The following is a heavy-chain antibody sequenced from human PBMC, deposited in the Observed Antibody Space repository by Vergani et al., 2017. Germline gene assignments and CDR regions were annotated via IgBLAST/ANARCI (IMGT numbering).Heavy chain of an antibody. V-gene: IGHV5-51*01. Sequence: EVQLVQSGAEVKKPGESLKISCKGSGYSFTSYWIGWVRQMPGKGLEWMVIIYPGDSYTRYSPSFQGQVTISADKSISTAYLQWSSLKASDTAMYYCAVGYCSGGSCHSRYYYGMDVWGQGTTVTVSS. J-gene: IGHJ6*02. CDR2: IYPGDSYT. CDR3: AVGYCSGGSCHSRYYYGMDV. D-gene: IGHD2-15*01. CDR1: GYSFTSYW.